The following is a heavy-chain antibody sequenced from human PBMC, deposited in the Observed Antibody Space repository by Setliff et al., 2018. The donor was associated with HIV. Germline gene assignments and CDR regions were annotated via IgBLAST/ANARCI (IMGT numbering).Heavy chain of an antibody. Sequence: ASVKVSCKASGDTFSNYALSWVRQAPGQGLEWMGMVYPSDGSTSYAQKFQGRVTMTRDTSTSTIYMELNSLTSEDTAVYYCARDNTAFDIWGQGTMVTVSS. V-gene: IGHV1-46*01. CDR1: GDTFSNYA. J-gene: IGHJ3*02. CDR3: ARDNTAFDI. CDR2: VYPSDGST. D-gene: IGHD2-2*02.